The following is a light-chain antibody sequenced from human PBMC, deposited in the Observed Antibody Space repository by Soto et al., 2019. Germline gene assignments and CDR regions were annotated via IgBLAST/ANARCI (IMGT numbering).Light chain of an antibody. CDR1: QSVSSSY. Sequence: EIVLTQSPGTLSLSPGERATLSCRASQSVSSSYLTWYQQKPSQAPRLLIYVTSSRATGIPDRFSGSGSGTDFNLTISRLEPEDFAVYYCQQYGNSPYTFGQGTKLEIK. V-gene: IGKV3-20*01. CDR3: QQYGNSPYT. J-gene: IGKJ2*01. CDR2: VTS.